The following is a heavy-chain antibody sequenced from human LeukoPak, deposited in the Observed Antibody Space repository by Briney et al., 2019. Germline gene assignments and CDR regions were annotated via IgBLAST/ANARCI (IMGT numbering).Heavy chain of an antibody. J-gene: IGHJ5*02. V-gene: IGHV6-1*01. CDR3: AWSGYFKEWFDH. CDR1: GDSVSSITAA. D-gene: IGHD3-3*01. Sequence: SQTLSLTCAISGDSVSSITAAWNWIRQSPSRGLEWLGRTYYRSKWHNDYAAPVKSRITINSDTSKNQFSLQLNSVTPEDSAVYYCAWSGYFKEWFDHWGQGTLVTVSS. CDR2: TYYRSKWHN.